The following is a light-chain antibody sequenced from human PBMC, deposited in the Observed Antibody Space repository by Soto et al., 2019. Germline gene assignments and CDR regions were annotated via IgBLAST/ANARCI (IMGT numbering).Light chain of an antibody. V-gene: IGKV1-39*01. J-gene: IGKJ2*01. CDR2: GAF. CDR1: QSSSNY. Sequence: DIQMTHSPSSLSASVGDRGTITCRASQSSSNYLNWYQQKRGKAPKLLMYGAFILQSGVPSRFRGSTSETYFTLNITSLQPEDFATDDWQQNYAIPYTFGHGTKLQI. CDR3: QQNYAIPYT.